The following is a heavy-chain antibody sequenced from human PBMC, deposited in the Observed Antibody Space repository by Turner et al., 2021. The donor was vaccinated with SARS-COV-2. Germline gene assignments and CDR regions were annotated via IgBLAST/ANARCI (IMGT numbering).Heavy chain of an antibody. CDR3: AKEVQSSGSRTYDY. D-gene: IGHD6-19*01. Sequence: EVQLVESGGGLVQPGGSLRLSCVVSGFTFHSYWMHWVRQVPGKGLVWVSRISTDGSTTTFADSVKGRFTISRDNAKNTLYLQMNSLRVEDTGVYYCAKEVQSSGSRTYDYWGQGTLVTVSS. CDR2: ISTDGSTT. V-gene: IGHV3-74*01. J-gene: IGHJ4*02. CDR1: GFTFHSYW.